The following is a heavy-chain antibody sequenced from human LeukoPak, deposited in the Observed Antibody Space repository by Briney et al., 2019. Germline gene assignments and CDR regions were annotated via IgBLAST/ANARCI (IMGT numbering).Heavy chain of an antibody. CDR1: GGSFSSYC. D-gene: IGHD6-19*01. CDR2: INQDRSGK. CDR3: ARKFGGSVWYPY. J-gene: IGHJ4*02. V-gene: IGHV3-7*03. Sequence: ETLCLTCAASGGSFSSYCLSWVRHPPREGLEWVANINQDRSGKNYEDSVKGRFTISGDNAKNPLYLQMSSLRAEDTAVYYCARKFGGSVWYPYWGQGTLVTVSS.